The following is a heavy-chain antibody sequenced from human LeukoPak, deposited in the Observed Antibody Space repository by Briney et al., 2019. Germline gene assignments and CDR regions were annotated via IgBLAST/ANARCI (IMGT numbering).Heavy chain of an antibody. Sequence: GGSLRLSCAASGLTFSSFAMSWVRQAPGKGLEWVSLISSSGSSTYYTDAVKGRLIISRDNSKNTVYLQMNSLRAEDTAVYYCATGRSGSYFDYWGQGTLVTVSS. CDR2: ISSSGSST. V-gene: IGHV3-23*01. CDR1: GLTFSSFA. CDR3: ATGRSGSYFDY. D-gene: IGHD3-10*01. J-gene: IGHJ4*02.